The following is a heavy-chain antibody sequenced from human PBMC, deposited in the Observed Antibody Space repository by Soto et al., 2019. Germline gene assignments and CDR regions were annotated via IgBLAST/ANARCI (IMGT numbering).Heavy chain of an antibody. J-gene: IGHJ6*02. V-gene: IGHV3-23*01. CDR3: AKGGVPPIVAYGMDV. CDR2: ISGSGGST. Sequence: LRLSCAASGFTFSSYAMSWVRQAPGKGLEWVSAISGSGGSTYYADSVKGRFTISRDNSKNTLYLQMNSLRAEDTAVYYCAKGGVPPIVAYGMDVWGQGTTVTVSS. D-gene: IGHD2-15*01. CDR1: GFTFSSYA.